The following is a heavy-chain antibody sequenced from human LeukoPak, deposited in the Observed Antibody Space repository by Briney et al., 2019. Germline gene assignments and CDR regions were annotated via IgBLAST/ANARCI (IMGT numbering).Heavy chain of an antibody. D-gene: IGHD3-22*01. Sequence: GGSLRLSCAASGFTFSSYGMHWVRQAPGKGLEWVAFIRYDGSNKYYADSVKGRFTISRDNSKNTLYLQMNSLRAEDTAVYYCAKARIDSSGYYSWNYFDYWGQGTLVTVSS. CDR3: AKARIDSSGYYSWNYFDY. J-gene: IGHJ4*02. CDR2: IRYDGSNK. V-gene: IGHV3-30*02. CDR1: GFTFSSYG.